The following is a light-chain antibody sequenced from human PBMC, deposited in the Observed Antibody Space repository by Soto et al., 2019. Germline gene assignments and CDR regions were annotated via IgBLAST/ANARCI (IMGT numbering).Light chain of an antibody. Sequence: QSALTQPASVSGSPGQSITISCTGNGSDVGGYNYVSWYQQHPGKAPKLVIYDVTNRPSGVSNRFSGSKSGNTASLTISGLQAEDEADYYCTSYTRSRTYVFGTGTKLTVL. CDR3: TSYTRSRTYV. CDR2: DVT. CDR1: GSDVGGYNY. V-gene: IGLV2-14*03. J-gene: IGLJ1*01.